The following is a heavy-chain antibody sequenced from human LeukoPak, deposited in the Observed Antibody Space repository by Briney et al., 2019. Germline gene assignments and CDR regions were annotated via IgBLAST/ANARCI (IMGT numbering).Heavy chain of an antibody. V-gene: IGHV3-30*02. CDR3: AKDSYYSNYERSVGDAFDI. D-gene: IGHD4-11*01. J-gene: IGHJ3*02. Sequence: GGSLRLSCAASAFTFSTYGMHWARQAPGKGLEWVAFIRYDGSNKYYADSVKGRFTISRDNSKNTLYLQMNSLRAEDTAVYYCAKDSYYSNYERSVGDAFDIWGQGTMVTVSS. CDR2: IRYDGSNK. CDR1: AFTFSTYG.